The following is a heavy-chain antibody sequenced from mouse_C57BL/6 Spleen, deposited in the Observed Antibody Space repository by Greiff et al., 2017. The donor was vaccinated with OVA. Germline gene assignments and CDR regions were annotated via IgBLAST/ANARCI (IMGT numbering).Heavy chain of an antibody. CDR3: AREGPRAYAMDY. Sequence: EVKLQESGGGLVKPGGSLKLSCAASGFTFSDYGMHWVRQAPEKGLEWVAYISSGSSTIYYADTVKGRFTISRDNAKNTLFLQMTSLRSEDTAMYYCAREGPRAYAMDYWGQGTSVTVSS. CDR1: GFTFSDYG. D-gene: IGHD3-3*01. V-gene: IGHV5-17*01. CDR2: ISSGSSTI. J-gene: IGHJ4*01.